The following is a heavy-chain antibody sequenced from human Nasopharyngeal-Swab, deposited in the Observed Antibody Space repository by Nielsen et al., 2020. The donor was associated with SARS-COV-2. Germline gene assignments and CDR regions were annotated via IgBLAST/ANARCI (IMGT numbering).Heavy chain of an antibody. Sequence: SETLSLTCAVSGYPISSGYYWGWIRQPPGKGLEWIGSTYHSGSTYYNPSLKSRVTISVDTSKNQFSLKLSSVTAADTAVYYCARQGALRYYYYYYMDVWGKGTTVTVSS. J-gene: IGHJ6*03. CDR1: GYPISSGYY. D-gene: IGHD3-16*02. CDR3: ARQGALRYYYYYYMDV. V-gene: IGHV4-38-2*01. CDR2: TYHSGST.